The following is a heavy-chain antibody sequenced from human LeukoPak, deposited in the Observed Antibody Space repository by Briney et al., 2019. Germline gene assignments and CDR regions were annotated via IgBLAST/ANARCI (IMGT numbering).Heavy chain of an antibody. CDR3: TRSGFGGGVHFDY. D-gene: IGHD3-16*01. V-gene: IGHV1-8*01. CDR2: MNPNSGDT. CDR1: GYTFTSYD. Sequence: ASVKVSCKASGYTFTSYDINWVRQAVGQGLEWMGWMNPNSGDTGYVEKFQGRVTMTRDTSITTAYMELSSLRPEDTAVYYCTRSGFGGGVHFDYWGQGTPVTVSS. J-gene: IGHJ4*02.